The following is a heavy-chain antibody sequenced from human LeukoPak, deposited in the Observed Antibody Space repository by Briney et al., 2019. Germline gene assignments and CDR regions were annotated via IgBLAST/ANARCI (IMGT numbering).Heavy chain of an antibody. CDR1: GFTLSSHW. D-gene: IGHD4-23*01. Sequence: GGSLRLSCVASGFTLSSHWMSWVRQAPGKGLEWVANINQDGSAKYFVDSVKGRFTISRDNAKNSMYLQMNSLRAEDTAVYYCARETVGLDYWGQGTLVTVSS. J-gene: IGHJ4*02. CDR3: ARETVGLDY. V-gene: IGHV3-7*01. CDR2: INQDGSAK.